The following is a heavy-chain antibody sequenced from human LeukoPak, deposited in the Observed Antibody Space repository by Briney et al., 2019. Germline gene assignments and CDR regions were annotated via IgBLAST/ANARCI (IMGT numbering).Heavy chain of an antibody. CDR1: GFTVSSNY. CDR2: IYSGGST. V-gene: IGHV3-66*01. J-gene: IGHJ6*01. Sequence: PGGSLRLSCAASGFTVSSNYMSWVRQAPGKGLEWVSVIYSGGSTYYADSVKGRFTISRDNSKNTLYLQMNSLRAEDTAVYYCARGRVNKVRGVKPKGMELWGQGTKVNVSP. D-gene: IGHD3-10*01. CDR3: ARGRVNKVRGVKPKGMEL.